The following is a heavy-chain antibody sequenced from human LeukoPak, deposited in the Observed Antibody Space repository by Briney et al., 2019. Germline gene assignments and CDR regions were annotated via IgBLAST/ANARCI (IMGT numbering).Heavy chain of an antibody. CDR1: GYTFTDYY. Sequence: GATVKISCKASGYTFTDYYMHWVQQAPGKGLEWMGRVDPEGGETIYAEKFQGRVTITADTSTDTAYMELSSLRSEDTAVYYCATLYSSFFDYWGQGTLVTVSS. CDR2: VDPEGGET. V-gene: IGHV1-69-2*01. CDR3: ATLYSSFFDY. J-gene: IGHJ4*02. D-gene: IGHD4-11*01.